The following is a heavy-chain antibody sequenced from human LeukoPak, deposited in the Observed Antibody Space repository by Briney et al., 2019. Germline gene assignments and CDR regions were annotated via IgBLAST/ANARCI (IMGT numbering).Heavy chain of an antibody. CDR3: ARRMTTTVTDLDY. Sequence: SETLSLTCAVYGGSFSCYYWSWIRQPPAKGLEWLGEINHSGSNNHNPLLQSRVTISVDTSKIQFSLKLSSVPAADTAVYYCARRMTTTVTDLDYWGQGTLVTVSS. D-gene: IGHD2-21*02. V-gene: IGHV4-34*01. CDR1: GGSFSCYY. J-gene: IGHJ4*02. CDR2: INHSGSN.